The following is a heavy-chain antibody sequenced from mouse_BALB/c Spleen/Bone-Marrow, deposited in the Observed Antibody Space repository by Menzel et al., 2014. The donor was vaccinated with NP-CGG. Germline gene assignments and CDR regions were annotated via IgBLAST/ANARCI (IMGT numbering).Heavy chain of an antibody. CDR1: GYTFSNFW. D-gene: IGHD2-1*01. CDR3: ARVYYGNLDY. CDR2: IHPGDGDT. J-gene: IGHJ2*01. Sequence: VKLVESGAELVRPGSSVKISCKASGYTFSNFWMNWVKQRPGQGLEWIGQIHPGDGDTNNNGKFKGKATLTIYKSSSTAYMQLSGLSSEDSAVYFCARVYYGNLDYWGQGTTLTVSS. V-gene: IGHV1-80*01.